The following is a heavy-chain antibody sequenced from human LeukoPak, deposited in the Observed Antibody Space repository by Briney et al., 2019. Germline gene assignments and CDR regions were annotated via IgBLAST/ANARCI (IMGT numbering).Heavy chain of an antibody. CDR3: ARDGSSWSFDY. V-gene: IGHV3-11*01. CDR2: ITSSGSTI. CDR1: GFTFSDYY. Sequence: GGSLRLSCAATGFTFSDYYMNWIRQAPGQGLEWVSYITSSGSTIYYADSVKGRFTISRDNAKNSLYLQMNSLRAEDTTVYYCARDGSSWSFDYWGQGTLVTVSS. J-gene: IGHJ4*02. D-gene: IGHD6-13*01.